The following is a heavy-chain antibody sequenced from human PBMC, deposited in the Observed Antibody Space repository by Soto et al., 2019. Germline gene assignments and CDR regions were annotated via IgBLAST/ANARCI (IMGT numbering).Heavy chain of an antibody. CDR3: ARLSTTSRVGAWFDP. CDR2: ISAGSDAI. J-gene: IGHJ5*02. D-gene: IGHD3-16*01. V-gene: IGHV3-48*02. Sequence: EGQLVESGGGLVLPGGSLRLSCAASGFIFSTYTLNWVRQAPGKGLEWVSYISAGSDAIHSAGSVKGRFTVSRDNAKNSLFLQMNSLRDEDTAVYYCARLSTTSRVGAWFDPWGQGTLVTVSS. CDR1: GFIFSTYT.